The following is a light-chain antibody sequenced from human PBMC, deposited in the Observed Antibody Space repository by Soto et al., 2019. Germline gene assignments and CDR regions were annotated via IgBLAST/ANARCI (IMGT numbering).Light chain of an antibody. CDR3: QQRSNWPYLT. CDR1: QSVSGY. V-gene: IGKV3-11*01. Sequence: EIVLTQSPDTLSVSPGERATLSCRASQSVSGYLGWYQQKPGQAPRLLIYDASNRAYGVPARFRGSGSGTNFTLTIASLAPDDFAVYYCQQRSNWPYLTFGGGTRV. CDR2: DAS. J-gene: IGKJ4*01.